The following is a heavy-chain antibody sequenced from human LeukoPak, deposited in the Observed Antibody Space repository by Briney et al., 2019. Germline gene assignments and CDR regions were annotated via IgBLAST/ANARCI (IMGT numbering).Heavy chain of an antibody. Sequence: GGPLRLSCAACWFTFSGNWLSWLRQAPGKGLEGVANIIQDGSEKYYLASVNGRFIISRDNAKNSLFLQMNSLRAEDTAVYYCARVRHRYGPASAFFDYWGEGTLVTVSS. CDR1: WFTFSGNW. J-gene: IGHJ4*02. D-gene: IGHD2-8*02. CDR3: ARVRHRYGPASAFFDY. CDR2: IIQDGSEK. V-gene: IGHV3-7*01.